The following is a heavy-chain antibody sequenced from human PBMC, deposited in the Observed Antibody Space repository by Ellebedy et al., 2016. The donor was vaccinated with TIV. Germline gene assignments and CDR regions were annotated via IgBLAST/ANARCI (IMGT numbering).Heavy chain of an antibody. V-gene: IGHV3-23*01. CDR2: ISGSGGST. D-gene: IGHD3-16*02. CDR1: GFTFSSYA. CDR3: AKDRSPELSLWWNWFDP. J-gene: IGHJ5*02. Sequence: GESLKISXAASGFTFSSYAMSWVRQAPGKGLEWVSAISGSGGSTYYADSVKGRFTISRDNSKNTLYLQMNSLRAEDTAVYYCAKDRSPELSLWWNWFDPWGQGTLVTVSS.